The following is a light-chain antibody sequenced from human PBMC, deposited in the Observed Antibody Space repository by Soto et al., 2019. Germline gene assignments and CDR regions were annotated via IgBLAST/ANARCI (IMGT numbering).Light chain of an antibody. CDR1: QSIGSD. CDR3: QQSYSTPRT. V-gene: IGKV1-39*01. Sequence: VQMTQSPISLSASVGDRITITCLASQSIGSDLNWYQQKPGKAPKVLIHGVSSLQSGVPSRFSGSGSGTDFTLSISGLQPVGVATYYCQQSYSTPRTLGQGTKLQIK. J-gene: IGKJ2*01. CDR2: GVS.